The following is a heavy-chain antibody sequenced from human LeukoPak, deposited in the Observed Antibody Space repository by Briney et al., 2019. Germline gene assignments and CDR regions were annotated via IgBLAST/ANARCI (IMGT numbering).Heavy chain of an antibody. D-gene: IGHD5-18*01. V-gene: IGHV4-34*01. CDR3: ASEDHQHVDTAMETRWFDP. CDR2: INHSGSA. CDR1: GGSFSGYY. J-gene: IGHJ5*02. Sequence: SETLSLTCAAYGGSFSGYYWSWIRQPPGKGLEWIGEINHSGSANYNPSLKSRVTISVDTSKNQFSLKLSSVTAADTAVYYCASEDHQHVDTAMETRWFDPWGQGTLVTVSS.